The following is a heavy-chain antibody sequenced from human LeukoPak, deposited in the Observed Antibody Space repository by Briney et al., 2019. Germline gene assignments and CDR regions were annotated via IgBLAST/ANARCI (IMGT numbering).Heavy chain of an antibody. CDR3: ASPYYYYYGMDV. CDR2: INAGNGNT. V-gene: IGHV1-3*01. Sequence: ASVKVTCKASGYTFTSYAMHWVRQAPGQRLEWMGWINAGNGNTKYSQKFQGRVTITRDTSASTAYMELSSLRSEDTAVYYCASPYYYYYGMDVWGQGTTVTVSS. CDR1: GYTFTSYA. J-gene: IGHJ6*02.